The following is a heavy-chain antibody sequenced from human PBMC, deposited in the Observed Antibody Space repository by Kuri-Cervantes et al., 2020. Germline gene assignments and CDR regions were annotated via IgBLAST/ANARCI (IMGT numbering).Heavy chain of an antibody. CDR1: GFTFSSYS. CDR2: ISSSSSYI. V-gene: IGHV3-21*01. CDR3: ARDSARLGELSFFDY. Sequence: LSLTCAASGFTFSSYSMNWVRQAPGKGLEWVSSISSSSSYIYYADSVKGRFTISRDNAKNSLYLQMNSLRAEDTAVYYCARDSARLGELSFFDYWGQGTLVTVSS. J-gene: IGHJ4*02. D-gene: IGHD3-16*02.